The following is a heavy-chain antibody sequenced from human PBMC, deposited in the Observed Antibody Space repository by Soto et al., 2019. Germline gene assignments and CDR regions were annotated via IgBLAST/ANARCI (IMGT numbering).Heavy chain of an antibody. V-gene: IGHV1-69*01. J-gene: IGHJ4*02. CDR1: GGTFSSYA. CDR3: ASLLTTMTTGHGGASFDY. CDR2: IIPIFGTA. D-gene: IGHD4-17*01. Sequence: HVQLVQSGAEVKKPGSSVKVSCKASGGTFSSYAISWVRQAPGQGLEWMGGIIPIFGTANYAQKFQGRVTITADESTSTAYMELSSLRSEDTAVYYCASLLTTMTTGHGGASFDYWGQRTLVTVSS.